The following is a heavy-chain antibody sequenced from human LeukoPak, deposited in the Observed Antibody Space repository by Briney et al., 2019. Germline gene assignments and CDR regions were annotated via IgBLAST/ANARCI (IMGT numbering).Heavy chain of an antibody. D-gene: IGHD6-19*01. CDR2: IFYSGST. V-gene: IGHV4-39*07. Sequence: SETLSLTCTVSGGSISSSSYFWGRIRQPPGKGLEWIGSIFYSGSTYYNPSLKSRVTIFVDTSKNQFSLKLSSVTAADTAVYYCARDGRSGWYGWFDPWGQGTLVTVSS. J-gene: IGHJ5*02. CDR3: ARDGRSGWYGWFDP. CDR1: GGSISSSSYF.